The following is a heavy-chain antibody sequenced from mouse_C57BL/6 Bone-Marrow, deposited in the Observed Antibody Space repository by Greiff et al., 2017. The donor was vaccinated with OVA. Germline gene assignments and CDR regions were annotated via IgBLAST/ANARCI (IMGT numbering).Heavy chain of an antibody. CDR2: IDPENGDT. D-gene: IGHD1-1*01. Sequence: VQLKESGAELVRPGASVKLSCTASGFNIKDDYMHWVKQRPEQGLEWIGWIDPENGDTEYASKLQGKATITADTASNTVYLQLSSLISEDTAVYYCTSDTNFDYWGQGTTLTVSS. CDR3: TSDTNFDY. CDR1: GFNIKDDY. V-gene: IGHV14-4*01. J-gene: IGHJ2*01.